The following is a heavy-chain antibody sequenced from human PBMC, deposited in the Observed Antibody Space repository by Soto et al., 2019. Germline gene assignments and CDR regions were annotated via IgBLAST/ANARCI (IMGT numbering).Heavy chain of an antibody. V-gene: IGHV3-43*01. J-gene: IGHJ4*02. CDR3: AKGPNIRYYDYVWGSYYDY. D-gene: IGHD3-16*01. CDR2: ISWDGGST. CDR1: GFTFDDYT. Sequence: PGGSLRLSCAASGFTFDDYTMHWVRQAPGKGLEWVSLISWDGGSTYYADSVKGRFTISRDNSKNSLYLQMNSLRTEDTALYYCAKGPNIRYYDYVWGSYYDYWGQGTLVTVSS.